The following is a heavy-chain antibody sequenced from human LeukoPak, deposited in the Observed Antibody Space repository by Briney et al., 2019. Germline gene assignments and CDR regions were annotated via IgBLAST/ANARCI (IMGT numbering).Heavy chain of an antibody. D-gene: IGHD3-10*01. CDR1: GFTLSSYA. V-gene: IGHV3-30-3*01. J-gene: IGHJ6*02. Sequence: GRSLRLSCAASGFTLSSYAMHWVRQAPVKGLEWVAVISYDRSNKYYADSVKGRFTISRDDSKNTLYLQMNSLRAEDTAVYYCARADLDPITMVSPYYYYGMDVWGQGTTVTVSS. CDR2: ISYDRSNK. CDR3: ARADLDPITMVSPYYYYGMDV.